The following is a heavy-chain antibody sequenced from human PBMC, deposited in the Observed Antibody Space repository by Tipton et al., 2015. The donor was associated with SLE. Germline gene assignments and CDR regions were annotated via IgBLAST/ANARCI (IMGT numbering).Heavy chain of an antibody. J-gene: IGHJ4*02. Sequence: SLRLSCAASGFTFSSFAMTWARQAPGKGLEWVSVIYSGGRIHYGDSVKGRFTISRDNSKNTLYLQMNSLRPDDTAVYYCAKTLFGDYGDSWGQGTLVTVSS. CDR2: IYSGGRI. CDR3: AKTLFGDYGDS. D-gene: IGHD3-10*01. V-gene: IGHV3-23*03. CDR1: GFTFSSFA.